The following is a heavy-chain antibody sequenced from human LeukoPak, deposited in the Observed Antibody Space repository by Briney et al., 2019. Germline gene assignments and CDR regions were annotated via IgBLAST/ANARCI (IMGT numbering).Heavy chain of an antibody. CDR1: GLTVSSNY. V-gene: IGHV3-53*01. Sequence: GGSLRLSCAASGLTVSSNYMSWVRQAPGKGLEWGSVIYSGGTTYYADSVRGRFTISRDNSKNTLYLQMNSQRAEDTAVYYCARIKYCSSTSCYSGAFDVWGQGTMVTVSS. CDR2: IYSGGTT. CDR3: ARIKYCSSTSCYSGAFDV. D-gene: IGHD2-2*01. J-gene: IGHJ3*01.